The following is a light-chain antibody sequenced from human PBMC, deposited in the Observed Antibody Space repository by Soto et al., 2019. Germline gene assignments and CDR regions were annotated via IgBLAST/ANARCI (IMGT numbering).Light chain of an antibody. J-gene: IGKJ5*01. CDR1: QSVSRY. CDR2: DAS. Sequence: EIVLTQSQATLSLSPGERATLSCRASQSVSRYLAWYQQKPGQAPRLLIYDASNRATGIPARFSGSGSGTDFTLTISSLEPEDFAVYYCQQRSNWPPITFVQGTRLEIK. V-gene: IGKV3-11*01. CDR3: QQRSNWPPIT.